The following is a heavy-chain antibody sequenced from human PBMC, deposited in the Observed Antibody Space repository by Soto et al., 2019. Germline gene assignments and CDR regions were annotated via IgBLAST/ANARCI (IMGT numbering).Heavy chain of an antibody. D-gene: IGHD4-17*01. CDR1: GFTFSSYW. J-gene: IGHJ4*02. Sequence: SLRLSCAASGFTFSSYWMSWVRQAPGKGLEWVANIKQDGSEKYYVDSVKGRFTISRDNAKNSLYLQMNSLRAEDTAIYYCARDNYGGMLDFCGQGTLVTVYS. V-gene: IGHV3-7*03. CDR3: ARDNYGGMLDF. CDR2: IKQDGSEK.